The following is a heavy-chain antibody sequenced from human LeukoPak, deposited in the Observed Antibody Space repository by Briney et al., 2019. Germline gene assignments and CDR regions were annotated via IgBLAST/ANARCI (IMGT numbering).Heavy chain of an antibody. CDR3: ARWFSSSTGDRFDS. Sequence: SETLSLTCNVSGGSIRSGSYYWTWIRQPAGKGLELIGRIYTSGTTHYNPSLKSRVTVTVDTSKNQFSLKLTSVTAADTAVYYCARWFSSSTGDRFDSWGHGTLVTVSS. J-gene: IGHJ4*01. CDR2: IYTSGTT. CDR1: GGSIRSGSYY. D-gene: IGHD6-19*01. V-gene: IGHV4-61*02.